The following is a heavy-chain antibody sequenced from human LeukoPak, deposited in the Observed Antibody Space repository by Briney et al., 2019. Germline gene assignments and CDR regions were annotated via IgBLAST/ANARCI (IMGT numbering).Heavy chain of an antibody. V-gene: IGHV3-21*01. CDR3: AREGYDIVVVPAARYYYYYMDV. D-gene: IGHD2-2*01. Sequence: PGGSLRLSCAASGFTFSSYSMNWVRQAPGKGLEWVSSISSSSSYIYYADSVKGRFTISRDNAKNSLYLQMNSLRAEDTAVYYCAREGYDIVVVPAARYYYYYMDVWGKGTTVTISS. CDR1: GFTFSSYS. J-gene: IGHJ6*03. CDR2: ISSSSSYI.